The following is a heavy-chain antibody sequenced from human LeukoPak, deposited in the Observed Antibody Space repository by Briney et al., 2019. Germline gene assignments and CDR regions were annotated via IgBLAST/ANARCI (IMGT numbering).Heavy chain of an antibody. CDR2: IYPGDSDT. Sequence: GESLKISCKGSGYSFTSYWIGWVRQMPGKGLEWMGIIYPGDSDTRYSPSFQGQVTISADKSISTAYLQWSSLKASDTAMYYCARARGGYCSSTSCRQNAFDIWGQGTMVTVSS. CDR1: GYSFTSYW. D-gene: IGHD2-2*01. J-gene: IGHJ3*02. CDR3: ARARGGYCSSTSCRQNAFDI. V-gene: IGHV5-51*01.